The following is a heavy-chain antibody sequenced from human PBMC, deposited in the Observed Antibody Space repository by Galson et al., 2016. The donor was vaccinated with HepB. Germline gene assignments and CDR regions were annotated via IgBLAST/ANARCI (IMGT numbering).Heavy chain of an antibody. CDR3: AIGYGAETPGDAFDI. CDR1: GYTFTGYY. D-gene: IGHD5-12*01. V-gene: IGHV1-18*04. Sequence: SVKVSCKASGYTFTGYYIHWIRQAPGQGLEWMGYITTYSGDTYYAPNLQGRVTMTTDTSTRTAYMELRSLRSDDTAVYYCAIGYGAETPGDAFDIWGRGTVVTVSS. CDR2: ITTYSGDT. J-gene: IGHJ3*02.